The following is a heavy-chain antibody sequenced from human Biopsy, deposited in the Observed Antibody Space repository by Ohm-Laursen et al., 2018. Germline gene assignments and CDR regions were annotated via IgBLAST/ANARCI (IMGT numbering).Heavy chain of an antibody. Sequence: SLRLSCAAPGFTFSNYWMHWVRQPPGEGLVWVSRIKSDGTTMYADFVRGRFTVSRDNSQNTLYLQMNNLRAEDTAVYYCAKVGGPSYGDFVYFDFWGQGALVTVSS. J-gene: IGHJ4*02. CDR3: AKVGGPSYGDFVYFDF. CDR2: IKSDGTT. CDR1: GFTFSNYW. D-gene: IGHD4-17*01. V-gene: IGHV3-74*03.